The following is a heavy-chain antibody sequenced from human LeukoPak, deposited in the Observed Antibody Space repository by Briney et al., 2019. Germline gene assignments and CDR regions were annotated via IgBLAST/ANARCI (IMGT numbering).Heavy chain of an antibody. D-gene: IGHD5-18*01. CDR2: IYYSGST. V-gene: IGHV4-39*01. J-gene: IGHJ4*02. Sequence: SETLSLTCTVSGSSISSSSYYCGWIRQPPGKGLEWIGSIYYSGSTYYNPSLKSRVTISVDTSKNQFSLKLSSVTAADTAVYYCARASKDTAMEIDYWGQGTLVTVSS. CDR3: ARASKDTAMEIDY. CDR1: GSSISSSSYY.